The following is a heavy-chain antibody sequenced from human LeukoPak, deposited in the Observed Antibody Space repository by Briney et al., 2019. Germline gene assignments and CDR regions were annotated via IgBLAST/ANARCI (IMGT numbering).Heavy chain of an antibody. V-gene: IGHV3-23*01. Sequence: QPGGSERLSCAASVLTFSRYVMSWVRQAPGKGLEWVSGICGSGGSPYYADSVKGRFTISRDNSKNTLYLQMNSLRADDTAVYYCASAIAVAGPFDYWGQGTLVTVSS. D-gene: IGHD6-19*01. CDR1: VLTFSRYV. CDR3: ASAIAVAGPFDY. J-gene: IGHJ4*02. CDR2: ICGSGGSP.